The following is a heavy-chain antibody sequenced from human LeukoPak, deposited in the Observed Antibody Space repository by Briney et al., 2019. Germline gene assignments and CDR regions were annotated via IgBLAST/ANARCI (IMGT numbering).Heavy chain of an antibody. CDR2: IYHSGST. CDR3: ARSMPDPLLAARRENAFDI. V-gene: IGHV4-30-2*01. CDR1: GGSISSGGYS. Sequence: SETLSLTCAVSGGSISSGGYSWSWIRQPPGKGLEWIGYIYHSGSTYYNPSLKSRVTISVDRSKNQFSLKLSSVTAADTAVYYCARSMPDPLLAARRENAFDIWGQGTMVTVSS. J-gene: IGHJ3*02. D-gene: IGHD6-6*01.